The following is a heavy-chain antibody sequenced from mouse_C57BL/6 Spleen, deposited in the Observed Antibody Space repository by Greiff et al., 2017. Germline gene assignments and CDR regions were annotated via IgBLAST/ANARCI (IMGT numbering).Heavy chain of an antibody. CDR3: TRSVVTGKDYWYFDV. Sequence: VKLMESGAELVRPGASVTLSCKASGYTFTDYEMHWVKQTPVHGLEWIGAIDPETGGTAYNQKFKGKAILTADKSSSTAYMELRSLTSEDSAVYYCTRSVVTGKDYWYFDVWGTGTTVTVSS. J-gene: IGHJ1*03. CDR2: IDPETGGT. D-gene: IGHD2-2*01. CDR1: GYTFTDYE. V-gene: IGHV1-15*01.